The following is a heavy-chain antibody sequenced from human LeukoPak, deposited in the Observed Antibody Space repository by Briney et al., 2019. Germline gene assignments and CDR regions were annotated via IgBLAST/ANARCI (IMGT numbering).Heavy chain of an antibody. CDR3: ARDTITFGGVIVQLDY. CDR2: IIPILGIA. J-gene: IGHJ4*02. CDR1: GGTFSSYA. Sequence: ASVKVSCKASGGTFSSYAISWVRQAPGQGLEWMGRIIPILGIANYAQKFQGRVTITADKSTSTAYMELSSLRSEDTAVYYCARDTITFGGVIVQLDYWGQGTLVTVSS. D-gene: IGHD3-16*02. V-gene: IGHV1-69*04.